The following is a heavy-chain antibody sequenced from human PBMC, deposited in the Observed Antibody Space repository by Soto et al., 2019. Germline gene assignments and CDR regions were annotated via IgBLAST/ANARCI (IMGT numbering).Heavy chain of an antibody. J-gene: IGHJ6*02. CDR3: ASPVSEITPFKHDYGDYVSSSGGRYYYYGMDV. D-gene: IGHD4-17*01. CDR1: GYTFTSYY. Sequence: ASVKVSCKASGYTFTSYYMHWVRQAPGRGLEWMGIINPSGGSTSYAQKFQGRVTMTRDESTSTAYMELSSLRSEDTAVYYCASPVSEITPFKHDYGDYVSSSGGRYYYYGMDVWGQGTTVTVSS. V-gene: IGHV1-46*01. CDR2: INPSGGST.